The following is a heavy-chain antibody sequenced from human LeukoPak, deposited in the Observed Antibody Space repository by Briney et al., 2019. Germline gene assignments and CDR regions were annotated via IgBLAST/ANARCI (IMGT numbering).Heavy chain of an antibody. CDR2: ISWNNGSI. J-gene: IGHJ3*02. D-gene: IGHD7-27*01. CDR3: AKDILETGPDAFDI. V-gene: IGHV3-9*01. Sequence: GGSLRLSCAASGFTFDDYAMHWVRQAPGKGLEWVSGISWNNGSIGYADSVKGRFTISRDNAKNSLYLQMNSLRAEDTALYYCAKDILETGPDAFDIWGQGTMVTVSS. CDR1: GFTFDDYA.